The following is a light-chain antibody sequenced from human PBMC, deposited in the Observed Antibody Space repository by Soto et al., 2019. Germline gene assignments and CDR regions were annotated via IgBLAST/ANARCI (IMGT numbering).Light chain of an antibody. CDR3: QQSTSSVT. Sequence: EIVLTQSPGTLSLSPGERATLSCRASQSVSSSYLAWYQQKPGQAPRLLIYGASSRATGIPDRFSGTWSGTDFTLTINRVEPEYFAVYFCQQSTSSVTFGGGTKVEIK. J-gene: IGKJ4*01. CDR2: GAS. V-gene: IGKV3-20*01. CDR1: QSVSSSY.